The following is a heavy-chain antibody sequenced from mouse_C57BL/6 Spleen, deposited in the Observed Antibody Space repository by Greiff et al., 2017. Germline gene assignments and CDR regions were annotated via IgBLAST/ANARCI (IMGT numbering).Heavy chain of an antibody. V-gene: IGHV1-63*01. D-gene: IGHD2-5*01. J-gene: IGHJ2*01. CDR1: GYTFTNYW. Sequence: QVQLQQSGAELVRPGTSVKMSCKASGYTFTNYWIGWAKQRPGHGLEWIGDIYPGGGYTNYNEKFKGKATLTADKSSSTAYMQFSSLTSEDSAIYYCARGYSNYQYYFDYWGQGTTLTVSS. CDR2: IYPGGGYT. CDR3: ARGYSNYQYYFDY.